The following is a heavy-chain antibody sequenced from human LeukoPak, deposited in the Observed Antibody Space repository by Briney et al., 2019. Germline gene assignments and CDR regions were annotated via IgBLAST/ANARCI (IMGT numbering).Heavy chain of an antibody. Sequence: GGSLRLSCAASGFTFSSYAMNWVRQAPGKGLEWVSAIISSGGSTYYADSVKGRFTISGDNSKNTLYLQMNSLRAEDTAVYYCATWWIQLWSRDYWGQGTLVTVSS. CDR3: ATWWIQLWSRDY. CDR1: GFTFSSYA. J-gene: IGHJ4*02. CDR2: IISSGGST. D-gene: IGHD5-18*01. V-gene: IGHV3-23*01.